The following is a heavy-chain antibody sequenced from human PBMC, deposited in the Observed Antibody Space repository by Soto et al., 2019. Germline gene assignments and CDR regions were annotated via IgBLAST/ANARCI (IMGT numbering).Heavy chain of an antibody. J-gene: IGHJ6*03. D-gene: IGHD3-3*01. CDR2: INHSGST. CDR3: AGGLILEWLPYYYYMDV. Sequence: SETLSLTCAVYGGSFSGYYWSWIRQPPGKGLEWIGEINHSGSTNYNPSLKSRVTISVDTSKNQFSLKLSSVAAADTAVYYCAGGLILEWLPYYYYMDVWGKGTTVTVSS. V-gene: IGHV4-34*01. CDR1: GGSFSGYY.